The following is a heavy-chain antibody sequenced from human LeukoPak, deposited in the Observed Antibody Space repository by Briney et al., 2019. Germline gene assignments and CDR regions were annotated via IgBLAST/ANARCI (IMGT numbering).Heavy chain of an antibody. J-gene: IGHJ4*02. V-gene: IGHV3-23*01. CDR3: AKAPVSYYYDSSGYYYFDY. D-gene: IGHD3-22*01. CDR1: GFTFSSYA. Sequence: GGSLRLSCAASGFTFSSYAMTWVRQAPGKGLEWVSSITGSGSSAYYADSVKGRFTISRDNSKNTLYVQMNSLRAEDTAVYYCAKAPVSYYYDSSGYYYFDYWGQGTLVTVSS. CDR2: ITGSGSSA.